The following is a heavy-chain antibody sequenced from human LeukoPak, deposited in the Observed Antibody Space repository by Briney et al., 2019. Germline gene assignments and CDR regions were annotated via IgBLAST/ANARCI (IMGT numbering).Heavy chain of an antibody. CDR3: ARDLKQQLESYYYYGMDV. CDR2: IDYSGST. V-gene: IGHV4-61*01. J-gene: IGHJ6*02. Sequence: PSETLSLTCTVSGGSVSSGSYYWSWIRQPPGKGLEWIGYIDYSGSTNYNPSLKSRVTISVDTSKNQFSLKLSSVTAADTAVYYCARDLKQQLESYYYYGMDVWGQGTTVTVSS. CDR1: GGSVSSGSYY. D-gene: IGHD6-13*01.